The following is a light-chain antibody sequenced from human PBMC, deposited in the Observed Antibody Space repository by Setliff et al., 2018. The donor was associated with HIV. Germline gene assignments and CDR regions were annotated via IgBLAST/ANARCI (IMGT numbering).Light chain of an antibody. V-gene: IGLV2-14*03. CDR3: SSYAVGSTPSV. CDR1: INDVGSSNY. CDR2: DVG. J-gene: IGLJ1*01. Sequence: QSVLTQPASVSGSPGQSIAISCTGSINDVGSSNYVSWYQQHPGKAPKLMIYDVGERPSGVPDRFSGSKSGNTASLTISGLQAEDEADYYCSSYAVGSTPSVFGTGNKGTVL.